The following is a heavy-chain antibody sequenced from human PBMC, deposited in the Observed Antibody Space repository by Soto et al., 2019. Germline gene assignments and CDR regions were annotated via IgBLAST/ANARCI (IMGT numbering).Heavy chain of an antibody. V-gene: IGHV3-72*01. D-gene: IGHD3-3*01. CDR3: VHDFFGMNH. CDR1: GFTFSDHY. J-gene: IGHJ5*02. CDR2: SRNKANSYST. Sequence: EVHLVESGGGLVQPGGSLRLSCAASGFTFSDHYMDWVRQAPGKGLEWVGRSRNKANSYSTEYAASVKGRFSISRDDSKNSLYLQMNSLKTEDTAVYYCVHDFFGMNHWGQGTLVTVSS.